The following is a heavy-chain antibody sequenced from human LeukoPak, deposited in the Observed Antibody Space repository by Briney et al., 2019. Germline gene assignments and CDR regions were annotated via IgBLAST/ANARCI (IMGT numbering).Heavy chain of an antibody. V-gene: IGHV3-66*01. CDR1: GFTVSSSY. J-gene: IGHJ4*02. CDR2: IYSGGST. CDR3: ASGIITMFRGFKYDY. D-gene: IGHD3-10*01. Sequence: PGGSLRLSCAASGFTVSSSYMIWVRQAPGEGLEWVSVIYSGGSTYYADSVKGRFTISRDNSKNTLYLQMNSLRAEDTAVYYCASGIITMFRGFKYDYWGQGTLVTVSS.